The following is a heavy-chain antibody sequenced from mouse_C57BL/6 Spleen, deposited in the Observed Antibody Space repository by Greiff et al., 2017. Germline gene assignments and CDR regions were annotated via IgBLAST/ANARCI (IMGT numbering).Heavy chain of an antibody. CDR1: GFTFSDYG. CDR3: ARICNNGGAMDY. D-gene: IGHD2-1*01. CDR2: ISSSSSTI. V-gene: IGHV5-17*01. Sequence: EVQLVESGGGLVKPGGSLKLSCAASGFTFSDYGMHWVRQAPEKGLEWVAYISSSSSTIYYADTVKGRFPISRDNAKNTLCLQMTSLRSEDTAMYYCARICNNGGAMDYWGQGTSVTVSS. J-gene: IGHJ4*01.